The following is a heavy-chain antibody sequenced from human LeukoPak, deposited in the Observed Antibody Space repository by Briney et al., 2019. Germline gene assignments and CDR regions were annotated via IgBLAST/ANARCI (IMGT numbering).Heavy chain of an antibody. Sequence: GGSLRLSCAASGFTFSSYAIIWVRQAPGKGLEWVSAISGSGGSTYYADSVKGRFTISRDNSKNTLYLQMNSLRAEDTAVYYCARRAGAYSHPYDYWGQGTLVTVSS. CDR2: ISGSGGST. J-gene: IGHJ4*02. V-gene: IGHV3-23*01. D-gene: IGHD4/OR15-4a*01. CDR3: ARRAGAYSHPYDY. CDR1: GFTFSSYA.